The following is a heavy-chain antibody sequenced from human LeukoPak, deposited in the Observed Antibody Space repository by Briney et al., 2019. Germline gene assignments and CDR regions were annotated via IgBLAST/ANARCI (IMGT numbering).Heavy chain of an antibody. J-gene: IGHJ4*02. CDR2: IKQDGTAK. Sequence: GGSLRLSCAGSGFTLSNSWMGWVRQAPGKGLEWVANIKQDGTAKYYVDSVKGRFTISRDNAKNSLYLQMNSLRAEDTAVYYCVRDPHYDSGGYYWAFDNWGQGTLVTVSS. CDR1: GFTLSNSW. CDR3: VRDPHYDSGGYYWAFDN. D-gene: IGHD3-22*01. V-gene: IGHV3-7*01.